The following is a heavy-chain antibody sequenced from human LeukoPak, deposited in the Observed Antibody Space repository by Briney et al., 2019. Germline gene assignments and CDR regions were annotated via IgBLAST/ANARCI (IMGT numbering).Heavy chain of an antibody. CDR3: ARDSDWNDIFDY. J-gene: IGHJ4*02. D-gene: IGHD1-1*01. Sequence: GSLRLSCAASGFTFSIYSMNWVRQAPGKGLEWVSSISSSSTYIYYADSVKGRFTISRDNAKNSLYLQMNSLRAEDTAVYYCARDSDWNDIFDYWGQGTLVTVPS. V-gene: IGHV3-21*01. CDR1: GFTFSIYS. CDR2: ISSSSTYI.